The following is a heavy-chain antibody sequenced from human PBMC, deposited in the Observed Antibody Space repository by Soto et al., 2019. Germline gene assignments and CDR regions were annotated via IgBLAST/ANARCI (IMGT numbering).Heavy chain of an antibody. D-gene: IGHD3-3*01. V-gene: IGHV1-58*01. CDR1: GFTFTSSA. Sequence: ASVKVSFKASGFTFTSSAVQWVRQARGQRLEWIGWIVVGSGNTNYAQKFQERVTITRDMSTSTAYMELSSLRSEDTAVYNCAAVGEDHNYDFWSDYYRSYYYYYVMDVWG. J-gene: IGHJ6*02. CDR2: IVVGSGNT. CDR3: AAVGEDHNYDFWSDYYRSYYYYYVMDV.